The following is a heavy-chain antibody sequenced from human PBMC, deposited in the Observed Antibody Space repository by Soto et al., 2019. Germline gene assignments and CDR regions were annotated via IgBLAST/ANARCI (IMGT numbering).Heavy chain of an antibody. D-gene: IGHD6-19*01. Sequence: WASVKVSCKASGYTFTGYYMHWVRQAPGQGLEWMGWINPNSGGTNYAQKFQGRVTMTRDTSISTAYMELSRLRSDDTAVYYCARSLAVAGMSYYWGQGTLVTVSS. CDR1: GYTFTGYY. V-gene: IGHV1-2*02. CDR3: ARSLAVAGMSYY. CDR2: INPNSGGT. J-gene: IGHJ4*02.